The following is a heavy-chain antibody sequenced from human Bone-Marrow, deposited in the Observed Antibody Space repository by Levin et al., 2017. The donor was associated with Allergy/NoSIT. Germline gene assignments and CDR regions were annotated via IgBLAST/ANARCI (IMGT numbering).Heavy chain of an antibody. J-gene: IGHJ4*02. D-gene: IGHD3-3*01. V-gene: IGHV1-69*13. CDR3: FSTLRFLEWTRFDY. Sequence: SVKVSCKASGGTFSSYAISWVRQAPGQGLEWMGGIIPIFGTANYAQKFQGRVTITADESTSTAYMELSSLRSEDTAVYYCFSTLRFLEWTRFDYWGQGTLVTVSS. CDR1: GGTFSSYA. CDR2: IIPIFGTA.